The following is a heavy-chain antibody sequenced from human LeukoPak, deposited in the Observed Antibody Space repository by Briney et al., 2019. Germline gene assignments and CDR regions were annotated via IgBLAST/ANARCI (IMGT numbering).Heavy chain of an antibody. CDR1: GFTFSSYG. Sequence: GGSLRLSCAASGFTFSSYGMHWVRQAPGKGLEWVAVIWYDGSNKYYADSVKGRFTISRDNSKNTLYLQMNSLRAEDTAVYYCATTGVGSGSYFAWSRFDYFDYWGQGTLVTVSS. V-gene: IGHV3-33*01. J-gene: IGHJ4*02. D-gene: IGHD1-26*01. CDR2: IWYDGSNK. CDR3: ATTGVGSGSYFAWSRFDYFDY.